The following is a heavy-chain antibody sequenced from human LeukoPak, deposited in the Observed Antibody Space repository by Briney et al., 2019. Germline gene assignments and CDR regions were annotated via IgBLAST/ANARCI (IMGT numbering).Heavy chain of an antibody. V-gene: IGHV5-51*01. CDR1: GYSFTSYW. D-gene: IGHD3-3*01. CDR3: ARLSYDFWSGYSSTNYFDY. Sequence: GEPLKISCKGSGYSFTSYWIGWVRQMPGKGLEWMGIIYPGDSDTRYSPSFQGQVTISADKSISTAYLQWSSLKASDTAMYYCARLSYDFWSGYSSTNYFDYWGQGTLVTVSS. J-gene: IGHJ4*02. CDR2: IYPGDSDT.